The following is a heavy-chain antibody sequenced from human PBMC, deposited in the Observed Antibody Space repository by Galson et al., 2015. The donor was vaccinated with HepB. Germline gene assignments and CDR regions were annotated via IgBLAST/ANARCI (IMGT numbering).Heavy chain of an antibody. Sequence: SLRLSCAASGFTFSSYWMSWVRQAPGKGLEWVANIKQDGSEKYYVDSVKGRFTISRDNAKNSLYLQMNSLRAEDTAVYYCARTSYDSSGYWSSPWYYFDYWGQGTLVTVSS. D-gene: IGHD3-22*01. CDR2: IKQDGSEK. J-gene: IGHJ4*02. V-gene: IGHV3-7*03. CDR1: GFTFSSYW. CDR3: ARTSYDSSGYWSSPWYYFDY.